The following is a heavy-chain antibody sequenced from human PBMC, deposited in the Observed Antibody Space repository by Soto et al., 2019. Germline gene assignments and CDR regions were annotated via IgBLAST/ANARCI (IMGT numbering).Heavy chain of an antibody. Sequence: EVQLVESGGGLVQPGRSLRLSCAASGFTFDDYAMHWVRQAPGKGLEWVSGISWNSGSIGYADSVKGRFTISRDNAKNSLYLQMNSLRAEDTALYYCAKDTQFSSGKRAGAYYFDYWGQGTLVTVSS. J-gene: IGHJ4*02. CDR2: ISWNSGSI. CDR1: GFTFDDYA. V-gene: IGHV3-9*01. D-gene: IGHD6-19*01. CDR3: AKDTQFSSGKRAGAYYFDY.